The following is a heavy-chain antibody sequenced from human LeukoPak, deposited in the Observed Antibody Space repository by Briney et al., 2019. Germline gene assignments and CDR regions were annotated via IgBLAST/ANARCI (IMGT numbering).Heavy chain of an antibody. CDR3: ARAPLNYYDSSGYFGY. J-gene: IGHJ4*02. CDR2: INAGNGNT. CDR1: GYTFTSYA. Sequence: RASVKVSCKASGYTFTSYAMHWVRQAPGQRLEWMGWINAGNGNTKYSQKFQGRVTITRDTSASTAYMELSSLRSEDTAVYYCARAPLNYYDSSGYFGYWGQGTLVTVSS. V-gene: IGHV1-3*01. D-gene: IGHD3-22*01.